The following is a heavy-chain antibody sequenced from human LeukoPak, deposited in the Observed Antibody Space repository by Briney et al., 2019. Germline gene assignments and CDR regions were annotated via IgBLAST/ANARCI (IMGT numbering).Heavy chain of an antibody. CDR2: IKSKTDGGPT. V-gene: IGHV3-15*01. J-gene: IGHJ4*02. CDR3: TTIGPGYLDY. CDR1: GFTFSNAW. Sequence: PGGSLRLSCAASGFTFSNAWMSWVRQAPGKGLEWVGRIKSKTDGGPTDYAAPVKGRFTISRDDSKNTLYLQMNSLKTEDTAVYYCTTIGPGYLDYWGQGTLVTVSS.